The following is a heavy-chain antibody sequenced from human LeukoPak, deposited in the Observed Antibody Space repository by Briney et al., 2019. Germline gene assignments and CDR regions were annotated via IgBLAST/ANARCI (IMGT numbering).Heavy chain of an antibody. D-gene: IGHD3-3*01. CDR1: GFTFSSYA. V-gene: IGHV3-23*01. Sequence: GGSLRLSCAASGFTFSSYAMSWVRQAPGQGLEGVSAISGSGGSTYYADSGKGRFTISRDNSKTTLYLQMNSLRAEETAIYYCAKRNYDFWSGYYRRAENHFDYWGQGTLVTVSS. CDR2: ISGSGGST. CDR3: AKRNYDFWSGYYRRAENHFDY. J-gene: IGHJ4*02.